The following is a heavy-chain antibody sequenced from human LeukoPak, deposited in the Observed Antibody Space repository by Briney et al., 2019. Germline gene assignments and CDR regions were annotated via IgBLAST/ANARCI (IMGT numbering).Heavy chain of an antibody. J-gene: IGHJ4*02. Sequence: SETLSLTCTVSGASISSGGYFWSWIRQPAGKGVEWIGRIETSGSTNYNPSLKSRVTISVDTSKNQFSLKLRSVTAADTAVYYCARAGAGREYQLPFDYWGQGTLVPVSS. CDR2: IETSGST. CDR3: ARAGAGREYQLPFDY. CDR1: GASISSGGYF. D-gene: IGHD2-2*01. V-gene: IGHV4-61*02.